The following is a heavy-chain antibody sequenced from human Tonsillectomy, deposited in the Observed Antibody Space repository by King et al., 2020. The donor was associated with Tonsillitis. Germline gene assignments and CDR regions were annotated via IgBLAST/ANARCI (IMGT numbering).Heavy chain of an antibody. Sequence: QLQESGPGPVRPSETLSLTCTVSGGSISSYYWNWIRQPPGKGLEWIGYFHYIGGTKYNPSLESRVTISADTSKNQFSLKLSSVTAADTAVYYCARDGSTSWESVYFDYWGQGTLVTVSS. J-gene: IGHJ4*02. CDR2: FHYIGGT. V-gene: IGHV4-59*13. D-gene: IGHD1-26*01. CDR3: ARDGSTSWESVYFDY. CDR1: GGSISSYY.